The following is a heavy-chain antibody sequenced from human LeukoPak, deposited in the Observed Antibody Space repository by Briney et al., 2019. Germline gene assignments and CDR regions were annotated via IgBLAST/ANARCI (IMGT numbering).Heavy chain of an antibody. J-gene: IGHJ6*03. CDR3: ARDQNEYDFWSGYYAYYYYYYMDV. CDR2: INPNSGGT. CDR1: GYTFTGYY. Sequence: GASVKVSCKASGYTFTGYYMHWVRQAPGQGLEWMGWINPNSGGTNYAQKYQGRVTMNRDTSISTAYMELSRLRSDDTAVYYCARDQNEYDFWSGYYAYYYYYYMDVWGKGTTVTVSS. V-gene: IGHV1-2*02. D-gene: IGHD3-3*01.